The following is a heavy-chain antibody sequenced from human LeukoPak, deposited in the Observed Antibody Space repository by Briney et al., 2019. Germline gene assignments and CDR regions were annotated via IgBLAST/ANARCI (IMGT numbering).Heavy chain of an antibody. CDR3: ARDYAKYCSGGSCYPNDY. J-gene: IGHJ4*02. CDR1: GGSISSSSYY. D-gene: IGHD2-15*01. CDR2: IYYSGST. V-gene: IGHV4-39*07. Sequence: SETLSLTCTVSGGSISSSSYYWGWIRQPPGKGLEWIGSIYYSGSTCYNPSLKSRGTISVDTSKNQFSLKLSSVTAADTAVYYCARDYAKYCSGGSCYPNDYWGQGTLVTVSS.